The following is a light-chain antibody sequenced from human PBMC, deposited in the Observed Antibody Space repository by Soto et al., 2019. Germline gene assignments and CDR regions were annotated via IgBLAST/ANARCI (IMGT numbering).Light chain of an antibody. Sequence: QSALTQPRSVSGSPGQSVTISCTGTSNDVGAYNYVSWYQHHPGKAPKLIVYDVTKRPSGVPDRFSGSKSGNTASLTISGLQAEDEADYYCCSYAGNYIHWVFGGGTKLTVL. CDR1: SNDVGAYNY. V-gene: IGLV2-11*01. J-gene: IGLJ3*02. CDR2: DVT. CDR3: CSYAGNYIHWV.